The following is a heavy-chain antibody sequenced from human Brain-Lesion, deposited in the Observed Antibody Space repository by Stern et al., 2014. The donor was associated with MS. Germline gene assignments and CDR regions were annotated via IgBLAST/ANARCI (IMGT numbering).Heavy chain of an antibody. CDR1: GFTFGSCA. J-gene: IGHJ5*02. CDR2: VSYDGSNK. CDR3: AKDRQYLTYFFDH. Sequence: VQLVESGGGVVQPGRPLRLSCVASGFTFGSCAMHWVRQAPGKGLEWVAGVSYDGSNKYYADSVKGRFTISRDNSQNTLYMQMSSLRPEDTAVYYCAKDRQYLTYFFDHWGQGSLDTVSS. V-gene: IGHV3-30*18. D-gene: IGHD2/OR15-2a*01.